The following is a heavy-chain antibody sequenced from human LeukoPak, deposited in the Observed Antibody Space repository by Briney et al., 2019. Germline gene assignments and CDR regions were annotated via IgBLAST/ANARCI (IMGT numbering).Heavy chain of an antibody. CDR2: IRSKAYGGTT. D-gene: IGHD4-17*01. CDR1: GFTFGDYA. V-gene: IGHV3-49*03. CDR3: TRDFRSSAVTTPYFDY. J-gene: IGHJ4*02. Sequence: QPGGSLRLSCTASGFTFGDYAMSWFRQAPGKGLEWVGFIRSKAYGGTTEYAASVKGRFTISRDDSKSIAYLQMNSLKTEDTAVYYCTRDFRSSAVTTPYFDYWGQGTLVTVSS.